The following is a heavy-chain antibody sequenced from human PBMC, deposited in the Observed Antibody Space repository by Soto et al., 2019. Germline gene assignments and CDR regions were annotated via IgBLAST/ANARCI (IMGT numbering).Heavy chain of an antibody. J-gene: IGHJ5*02. CDR1: GYTFSGYY. V-gene: IGHV1-2*04. Sequence: ASVKVSCKATGYTFSGYYIHWVRQAPGQGLEWMGWINPNSGGTNYAQKFQGWVTMTRDTSISTAYMELRLRSDDTAVYYCAREGRADYSDSSGYSNWFDPWGQGTLVTVSS. D-gene: IGHD3-22*01. CDR3: AREGRADYSDSSGYSNWFDP. CDR2: INPNSGGT.